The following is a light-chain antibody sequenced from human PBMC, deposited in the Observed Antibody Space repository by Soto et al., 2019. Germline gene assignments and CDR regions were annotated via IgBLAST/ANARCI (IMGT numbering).Light chain of an antibody. CDR1: QSVSSN. CDR2: GAS. V-gene: IGKV3-15*01. J-gene: IGKJ2*01. Sequence: EIVMTQLPATLSVSPGERATLSCRASQSVSSNIAWYQQKPGQAPRLVIYGASTRATAIPARFSGSGSVTEFTLTISSLQSEDFAVYYCQHYNNWPYTFGQGTKLESK. CDR3: QHYNNWPYT.